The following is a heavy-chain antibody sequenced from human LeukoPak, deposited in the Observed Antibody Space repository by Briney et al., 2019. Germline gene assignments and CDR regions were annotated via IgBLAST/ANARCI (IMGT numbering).Heavy chain of an antibody. Sequence: SETLSLTCAVYGGSFSGYYWSWIRQPPGKGLEWIGEINHSGSTNYNPSLKSRVTISVDTSKNQFSLKLSSVTAADTAVYYCARDAAPYYYGSGIFRKNDWFDPWGQGTLVTVSS. D-gene: IGHD3-10*01. CDR2: INHSGST. V-gene: IGHV4-34*01. CDR1: GGSFSGYY. CDR3: ARDAAPYYYGSGIFRKNDWFDP. J-gene: IGHJ5*02.